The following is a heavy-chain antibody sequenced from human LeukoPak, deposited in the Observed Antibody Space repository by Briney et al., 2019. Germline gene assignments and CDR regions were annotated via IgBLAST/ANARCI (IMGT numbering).Heavy chain of an antibody. CDR3: ATGDTAMGKFDY. J-gene: IGHJ4*02. V-gene: IGHV1-24*01. CDR2: FDPEDGET. D-gene: IGHD5-18*01. CDR1: GYTLTELS. Sequence: GASVKVSCKVSGYTLTELSMRWVRQAPGKGLEWMGGFDPEDGETIYAQKFQGRVTMTEDTSTDTAYMELSSLRSEDTAVYYCATGDTAMGKFDYWGQGTLVTVSS.